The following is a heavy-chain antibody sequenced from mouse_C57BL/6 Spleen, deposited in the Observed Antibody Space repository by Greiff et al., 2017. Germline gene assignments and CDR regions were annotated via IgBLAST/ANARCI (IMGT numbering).Heavy chain of an antibody. D-gene: IGHD2-1*01. V-gene: IGHV1-74*01. Sequence: VQLQQPGAGLVKPGASVKVSCKASGYTFPSYWLHWVKQRPGQGLEWIGRITPSDSDTNSNPNFKGKATLSVDKSSSTAYKQLSSLTSEDSAVDYCAIERLIYYGNYEFAYWGQGTLVTVSA. CDR3: AIERLIYYGNYEFAY. CDR2: ITPSDSDT. CDR1: GYTFPSYW. J-gene: IGHJ3*01.